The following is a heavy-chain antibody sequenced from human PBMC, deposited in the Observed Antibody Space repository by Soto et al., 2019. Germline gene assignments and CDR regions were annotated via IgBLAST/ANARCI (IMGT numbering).Heavy chain of an antibody. CDR1: GGSISPFY. CDR2: LYYSGNT. CDR3: ARVGGVAARTFDY. V-gene: IGHV4-59*01. J-gene: IGHJ4*02. Sequence: ASETRSLTCTVSGGSISPFYWSWVRQPPGKGLEWIGYLYYSGNTNYNPSLKSRVTISVDASKNQVSLRRTSVNAADTAVYYCARVGGVAARTFDYWGQGTVVTVSS. D-gene: IGHD2-15*01.